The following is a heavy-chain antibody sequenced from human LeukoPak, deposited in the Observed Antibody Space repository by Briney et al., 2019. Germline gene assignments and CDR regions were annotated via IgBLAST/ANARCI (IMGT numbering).Heavy chain of an antibody. V-gene: IGHV4-34*01. CDR2: INHSGST. J-gene: IGHJ6*03. D-gene: IGHD6-19*01. CDR3: ARHGSGWYSSHYYYYMDV. Sequence: SETLSLTCAVYGGSFSGYYWSWIRQPPGEGLEWIGEINHSGSTNYNPSLKSRVTISVDTSKNQFSLKLSSVTAADTAVYYCARHGSGWYSSHYYYYMDVWGKGTTVTISS. CDR1: GGSFSGYY.